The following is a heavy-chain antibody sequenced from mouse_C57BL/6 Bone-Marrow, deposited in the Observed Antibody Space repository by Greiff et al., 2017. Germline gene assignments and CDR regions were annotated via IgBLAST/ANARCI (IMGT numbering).Heavy chain of an antibody. CDR2: ISNGGGST. Sequence: EVMLVESGGGLVQPGGSLKLSCAASGFTFSDYYMYWVRQTPEKRLEWVAYISNGGGSTYYPDTVKGRFTISRDNAKNTLYLQMSRLKSEDTAMYYCARQNYGSNWYFDVWGTGTTVTVSS. D-gene: IGHD1-1*01. CDR1: GFTFSDYY. V-gene: IGHV5-12*01. J-gene: IGHJ1*03. CDR3: ARQNYGSNWYFDV.